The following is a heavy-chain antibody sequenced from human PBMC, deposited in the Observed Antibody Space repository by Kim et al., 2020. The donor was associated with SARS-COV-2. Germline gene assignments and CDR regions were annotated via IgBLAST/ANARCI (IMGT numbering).Heavy chain of an antibody. CDR3: ARGPNNWYFDL. V-gene: IGHV3-74*01. CDR2: T. Sequence: TSHANSVKGRFTISRDTAKNTLYLQMNSLRPEDTAVYYCARGPNNWYFDLWGRGTLVTVSS. J-gene: IGHJ2*01.